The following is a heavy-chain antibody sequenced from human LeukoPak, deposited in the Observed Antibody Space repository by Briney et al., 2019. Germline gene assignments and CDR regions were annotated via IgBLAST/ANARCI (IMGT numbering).Heavy chain of an antibody. V-gene: IGHV3-11*01. CDR2: ISNSGSTI. J-gene: IGHJ3*02. CDR3: ERDPSYPEAFDI. Sequence: WGSLRLSCAASGVTFSDYYMSWIRQAPGKGLEWVSYISNSGSTIYYADSVKGRFTISRDHDKNSLYLQMNSLRAEDTAVYYCERDPSYPEAFDIWGQGTMVTVSS. D-gene: IGHD2-21*01. CDR1: GVTFSDYY.